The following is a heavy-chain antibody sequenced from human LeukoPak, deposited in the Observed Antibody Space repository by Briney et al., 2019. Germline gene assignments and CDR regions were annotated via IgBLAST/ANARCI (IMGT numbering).Heavy chain of an antibody. D-gene: IGHD2-8*01. J-gene: IGHJ4*02. CDR3: AHSRDDGLFDY. V-gene: IGHV2-5*02. Sequence: SGPTLVNPTQILTLTCTFSGFSLSTSGVGVGWIRQPPGKALELLALLYCDDDKRYSPSLKSRLTITKDTSKNQVVLTMTNMDPVDTATYYCAHSRDDGLFDYWGQGTLVSVSS. CDR1: GFSLSTSGVG. CDR2: LYCDDDK.